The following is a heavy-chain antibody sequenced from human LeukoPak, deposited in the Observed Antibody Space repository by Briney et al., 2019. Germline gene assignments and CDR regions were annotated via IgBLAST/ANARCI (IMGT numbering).Heavy chain of an antibody. CDR1: GYTFTSYD. CDR2: MNPNSGNT. CDR3: ARGIRFDFWSGYSSYYYYMDV. J-gene: IGHJ6*03. Sequence: GASVKVSCKASGYTFTSYDINRVRQATGQGLEWMGWMNPNSGNTGYAQKFQGRVTITRNTSISTAYMELSSLRSEDTAVYYCARGIRFDFWSGYSSYYYYMDVWGKGTTVTVSS. D-gene: IGHD3-3*01. V-gene: IGHV1-8*03.